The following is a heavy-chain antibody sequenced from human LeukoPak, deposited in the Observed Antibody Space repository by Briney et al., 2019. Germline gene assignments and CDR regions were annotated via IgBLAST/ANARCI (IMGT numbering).Heavy chain of an antibody. V-gene: IGHV4-59*08. D-gene: IGHD6-13*01. CDR1: GGSLSSYY. CDR3: ASGDAGIAGFDY. Sequence: PSETLSLTCTVSGGSLSSYYWSWIRQPPGKGLEWIGYTYYGGSSNYNPSLKSRVTISGDTSNNQFSLKLSSVTAADTAVYYCASGDAGIAGFDYWGRGTLVTVSS. J-gene: IGHJ4*02. CDR2: TYYGGSS.